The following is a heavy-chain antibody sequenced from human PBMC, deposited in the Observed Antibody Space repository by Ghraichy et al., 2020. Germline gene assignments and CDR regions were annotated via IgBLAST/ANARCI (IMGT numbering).Heavy chain of an antibody. J-gene: IGHJ4*02. CDR2: ITSKPYGGTT. Sequence: ITSKPYGGTTQYAASVKGRFTISRDDSKSIAHLQMNSLRTEDTAVYYCSRGSPLHSSSWYDYWGQGSLVSVPS. V-gene: IGHV3-49*02. CDR3: SRGSPLHSSSWYDY. D-gene: IGHD6-13*01.